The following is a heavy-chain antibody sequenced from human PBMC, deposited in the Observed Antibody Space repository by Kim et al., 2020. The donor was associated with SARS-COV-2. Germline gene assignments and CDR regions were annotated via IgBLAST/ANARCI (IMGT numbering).Heavy chain of an antibody. V-gene: IGHV3-23*01. Sequence: GGSLRLSCAASIFTFSNYAMSWVRQAPGKGLEWVLTICGSVGITYYADSVKGRFTISRDNSNNTLYLQMNSLRAEDTALFYCAKGFRYFDWLHSFAIWGQETVVTISS. CDR2: ICGSVGIT. CDR1: IFTFSNYA. J-gene: IGHJ3*02. CDR3: AKGFRYFDWLHSFAI. D-gene: IGHD3-9*01.